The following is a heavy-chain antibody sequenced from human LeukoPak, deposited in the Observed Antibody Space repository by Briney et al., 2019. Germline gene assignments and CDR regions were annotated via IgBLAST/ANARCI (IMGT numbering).Heavy chain of an antibody. Sequence: ASVKVSCKASGYTFTGYYMHWVRQAPGQGLEWLGYIRPMTGDTNYAQKFQDRVTFSMDTSTATAYMELRSLRPDDTAFYYCGRGVQSFDPWGQGTLVTVSS. CDR1: GYTFTGYY. CDR3: GRGVQSFDP. J-gene: IGHJ5*02. CDR2: IRPMTGDT. V-gene: IGHV1-2*02.